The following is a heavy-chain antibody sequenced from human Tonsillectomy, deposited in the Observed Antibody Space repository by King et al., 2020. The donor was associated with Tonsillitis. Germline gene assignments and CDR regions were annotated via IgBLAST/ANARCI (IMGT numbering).Heavy chain of an antibody. CDR3: ARDMNCLDSSGYPPFNWFDP. Sequence: VQLQESGPGLVKPSQTLSLTCTVSGGSISSGDYYWSWIRQPPGKGLEWIGYIYYSGSTYYNPSLKSRVTISVDTSKNQFSLKLSSVTAADTAVYYCARDMNCLDSSGYPPFNWFDPWGQGTLVTVSS. V-gene: IGHV4-30-4*01. D-gene: IGHD3-22*01. CDR1: GGSISSGDYY. CDR2: IYYSGST. J-gene: IGHJ5*02.